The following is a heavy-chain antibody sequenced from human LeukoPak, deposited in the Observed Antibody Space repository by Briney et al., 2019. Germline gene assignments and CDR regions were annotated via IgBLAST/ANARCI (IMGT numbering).Heavy chain of an antibody. J-gene: IGHJ4*02. Sequence: ASVKVSCKASGYTFTSYYTHWVRQAPGQGLEWMGWINPNSGGTNYAQKFQGRVTMTRDTSISTAYMELSRLRSDDTAVYYCAREKSIAVAGTGGDYFDYWGQGTLVTVSS. V-gene: IGHV1-2*02. D-gene: IGHD6-19*01. CDR3: AREKSIAVAGTGGDYFDY. CDR2: INPNSGGT. CDR1: GYTFTSYY.